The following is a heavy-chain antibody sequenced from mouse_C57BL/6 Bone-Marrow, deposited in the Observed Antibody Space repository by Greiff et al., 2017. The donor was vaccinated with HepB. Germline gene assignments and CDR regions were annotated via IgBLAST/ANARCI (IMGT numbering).Heavy chain of an antibody. J-gene: IGHJ4*01. CDR1: GYTFTSYG. CDR2: IYPRSGNT. Sequence: QVQLQQSGAELARPGASVKLSCKASGYTFTSYGISWVKQRTGQGLEWIGEIYPRSGNTYYNEKFKGKATLTADKSSSTAYMEIRSLTSEGSAVYFCARKRDYGSYYAMDYWGQGTSVTVSS. CDR3: ARKRDYGSYYAMDY. D-gene: IGHD1-1*01. V-gene: IGHV1-81*01.